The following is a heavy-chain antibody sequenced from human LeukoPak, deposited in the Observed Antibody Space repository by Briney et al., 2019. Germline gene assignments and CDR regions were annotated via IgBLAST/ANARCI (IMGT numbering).Heavy chain of an antibody. D-gene: IGHD3-3*01. V-gene: IGHV3-21*01. Sequence: PGGSLRLSCAASGFTFSSYSMDWVRQAPGKGLEWVSSISSSSSYIYYADSVKGRFTISRDNAKNSLYLQMNSLRAEDTAVYYCARDWLGFYDSGGMDVWGQGTTVTVSS. J-gene: IGHJ6*02. CDR2: ISSSSSYI. CDR1: GFTFSSYS. CDR3: ARDWLGFYDSGGMDV.